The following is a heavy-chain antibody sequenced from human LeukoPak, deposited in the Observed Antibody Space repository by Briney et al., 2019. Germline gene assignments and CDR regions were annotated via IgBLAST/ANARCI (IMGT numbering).Heavy chain of an antibody. Sequence: GSSVKVSCKASEGTFSSYAISWVRQAPGQGLEWMGRIIPILGIANYAQKFQGRVTITADKSTSTAYMELSSLRSEDTAVYYCAREVGGEGSGWFLDYWGQGTLVTVSS. J-gene: IGHJ4*02. V-gene: IGHV1-69*04. D-gene: IGHD6-19*01. CDR2: IIPILGIA. CDR1: EGTFSSYA. CDR3: AREVGGEGSGWFLDY.